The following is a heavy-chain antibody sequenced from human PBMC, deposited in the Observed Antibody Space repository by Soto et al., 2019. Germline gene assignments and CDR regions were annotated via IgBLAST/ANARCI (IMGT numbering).Heavy chain of an antibody. CDR1: GFTVSSYA. Sequence: PGGSLRLACSASGFTVSSYAMHWVRQAPGKGLEYVSAISSNGGSTYYADSVKGRFTISRDNSKNTLYLQMSSLRAEDTAVYYCVKDRSLTYDDFWSGPDRPDFDYWGQGTLVTVSS. CDR2: ISSNGGST. CDR3: VKDRSLTYDDFWSGPDRPDFDY. J-gene: IGHJ4*02. V-gene: IGHV3-64D*08. D-gene: IGHD3-3*01.